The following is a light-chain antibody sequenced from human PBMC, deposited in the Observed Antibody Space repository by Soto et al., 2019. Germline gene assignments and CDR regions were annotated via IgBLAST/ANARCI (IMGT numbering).Light chain of an antibody. J-gene: IGLJ2*01. Sequence: QAVVTQPPSASGTPGQRVTISCSGSSSNIGSNTVSWYQQLPGTAPKLLIYTNNQRPSGVPDRFSGSKSGTSASLAISGLQSEDEADYYCVAWDDSLNGVVFGGGTKLTVL. CDR2: TNN. V-gene: IGLV1-44*01. CDR3: VAWDDSLNGVV. CDR1: SSNIGSNT.